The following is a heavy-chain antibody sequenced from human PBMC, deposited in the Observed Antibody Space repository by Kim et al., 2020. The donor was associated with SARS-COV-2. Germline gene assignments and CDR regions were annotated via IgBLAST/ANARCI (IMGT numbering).Heavy chain of an antibody. CDR3: ARVDLSNYYGSGSYYGHFDC. CDR2: ISAYNGNT. D-gene: IGHD3-10*01. V-gene: IGHV1-18*01. J-gene: IGHJ4*02. CDR1: GYTFTSYG. Sequence: ASVKVSCKASGYTFTSYGISWVRQAPGQGLEWMGWISAYNGNTNYAQNFQGRVTLTTDTSTSTAYMELRSLRFDDTAIYYCARVDLSNYYGSGSYYGHFDCWGQGTLVTVSS.